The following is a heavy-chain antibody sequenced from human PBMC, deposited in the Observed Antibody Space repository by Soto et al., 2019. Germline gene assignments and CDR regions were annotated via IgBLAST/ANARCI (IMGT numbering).Heavy chain of an antibody. CDR1: GVSISSNY. J-gene: IGHJ6*02. D-gene: IGHD3-3*01. Sequence: SETLSLTCIVSGVSISSNYWSWIRQPPGQGLEWIGYIHYSGSTNFNPSLKNRVIMSVDTSKNQFSLRLSSVTAADAAVYYCARSYPNTIFGVVPSRGLDVWGQGATVTVSS. V-gene: IGHV4-59*01. CDR3: ARSYPNTIFGVVPSRGLDV. CDR2: IHYSGST.